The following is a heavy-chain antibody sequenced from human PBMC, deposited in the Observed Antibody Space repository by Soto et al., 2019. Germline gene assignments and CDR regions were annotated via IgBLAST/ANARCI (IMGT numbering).Heavy chain of an antibody. CDR3: ARPAIAARYYFDY. V-gene: IGHV5-51*01. CDR2: IYPGDSDT. D-gene: IGHD6-13*01. CDR1: GYSFTSYW. Sequence: GESLKISCKCSGYSFTSYWIGWVRQMPGKGLEWMGIIYPGDSDTRYSPSFQGQVTISADKSISTAYLQWSSLKASDTAMYYCARPAIAARYYFDYWGQGTLVTVSS. J-gene: IGHJ4*02.